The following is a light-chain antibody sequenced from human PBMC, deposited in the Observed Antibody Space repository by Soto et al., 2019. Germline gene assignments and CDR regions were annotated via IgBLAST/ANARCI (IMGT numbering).Light chain of an antibody. J-gene: IGLJ1*01. CDR1: SSNIGSNT. V-gene: IGLV1-44*01. Sequence: QSVLTQPPSASGTPGQMVTISCSGSSSNIGSNTVSWYQQLPGTAPKLLIYSNNQRPSGVPDRFSGSKSGTSASLAISGLQSEDEADYYCAAWDDSLNGRYVFGTGTKLTVL. CDR2: SNN. CDR3: AAWDDSLNGRYV.